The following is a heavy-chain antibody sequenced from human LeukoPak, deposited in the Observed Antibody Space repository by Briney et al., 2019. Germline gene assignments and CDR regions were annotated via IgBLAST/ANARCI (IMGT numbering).Heavy chain of an antibody. CDR1: GFTFSSYR. CDR2: IKSDGITI. D-gene: IGHD1-20*01. CDR3: LRDLNWSLDQ. Sequence: GGSLRLSCAASGFTFSSYRMHWVRQAPGKGLVWVSRIKSDGITITYADSVKGRFTISRDNAKNTLYLQMNSLRAEDTAVYYCLRDLNWSLDQWGQGTLVTVSS. J-gene: IGHJ4*02. V-gene: IGHV3-74*01.